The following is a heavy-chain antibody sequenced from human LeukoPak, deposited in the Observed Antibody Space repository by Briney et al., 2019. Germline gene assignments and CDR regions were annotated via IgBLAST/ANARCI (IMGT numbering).Heavy chain of an antibody. Sequence: GESLQISCQGSGYSFTSYWIGWVRQMPGKGLEWMGIIYPGDSDTRYSPSFQGQVTISADKSISTAYLQWSSLKASDTAMYYCARQCSSTSCYSPDFDYWGQETLVTVSS. CDR1: GYSFTSYW. V-gene: IGHV5-51*01. CDR3: ARQCSSTSCYSPDFDY. CDR2: IYPGDSDT. D-gene: IGHD2-2*01. J-gene: IGHJ4*02.